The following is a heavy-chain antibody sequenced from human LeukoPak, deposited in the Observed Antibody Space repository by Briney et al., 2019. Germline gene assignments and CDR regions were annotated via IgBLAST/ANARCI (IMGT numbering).Heavy chain of an antibody. CDR2: ISYDGSNK. D-gene: IGHD4-11*01. J-gene: IGHJ4*02. CDR1: GFTFSSYG. CDR3: VKDMAGNYDY. Sequence: PGGSLRLSCAASGFTFSSYGMHWVRQAPGKGLEWVAVISYDGSNKYYADSVKGRFTISRDNSKNTLYLQMNSLRAEDTAIYYCVKDMAGNYDYWGQGTLVTVSS. V-gene: IGHV3-30*18.